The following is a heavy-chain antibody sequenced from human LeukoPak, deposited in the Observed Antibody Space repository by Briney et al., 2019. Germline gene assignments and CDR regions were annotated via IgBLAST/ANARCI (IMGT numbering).Heavy chain of an antibody. D-gene: IGHD6-13*01. CDR3: ATQTLLAAAGSFFDY. V-gene: IGHV5-51*01. J-gene: IGHJ4*02. CDR1: GYSFTNYW. CDR2: IYPGDSDT. Sequence: GESLKISCKGSGYSFTNYWIGWVRPLPGKGLEWMGIIYPGDSDTRYSPSFQGQVTISADKSISTAYLQWSSLKASDTAMYYCATQTLLAAAGSFFDYWGQGTLVTVSS.